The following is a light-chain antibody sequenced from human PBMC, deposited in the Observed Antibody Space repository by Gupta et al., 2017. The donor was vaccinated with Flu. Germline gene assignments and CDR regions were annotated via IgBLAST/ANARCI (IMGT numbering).Light chain of an antibody. Sequence: QSALTQPASVSGSPGQSITISCPGTISDVGGSDYVSWYQQHPDKAPKLIIYDVTNRPSGVSSRFSGSKSGNTASLTISGLQAEDETDYYCSSYTSGSTFSVFGTGTKVTVL. V-gene: IGLV2-14*01. J-gene: IGLJ1*01. CDR2: DVT. CDR3: SSYTSGSTFSV. CDR1: ISDVGGSDY.